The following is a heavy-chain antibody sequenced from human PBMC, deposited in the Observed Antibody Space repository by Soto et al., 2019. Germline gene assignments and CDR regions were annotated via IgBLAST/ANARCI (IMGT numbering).Heavy chain of an antibody. CDR1: GGTFSSYA. Sequence: SVKVSCKASGGTFSSYAISWVRQAPGQGLEWMGGIIPIFGTANYAQKFQGRATITADKSTSTAYMELSSLRSEDTAVYYCARAPTGYCSSTSCYRAHRYAFDIWGQGTMVTVSS. V-gene: IGHV1-69*06. D-gene: IGHD2-2*01. CDR2: IIPIFGTA. CDR3: ARAPTGYCSSTSCYRAHRYAFDI. J-gene: IGHJ3*02.